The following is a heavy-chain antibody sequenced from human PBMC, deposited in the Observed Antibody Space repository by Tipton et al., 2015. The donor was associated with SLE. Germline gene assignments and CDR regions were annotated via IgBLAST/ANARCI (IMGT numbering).Heavy chain of an antibody. CDR1: GGSISSYY. CDR3: ARGRVSSTSCHYFDY. Sequence: TLSLTCTVSGGSISSYYWSWIRQPPGKGLEWIGYIYHSGSTYYNPSLKSRVTISVDRSKNQFSLKLSSVTAADTAVYYCARGRVSSTSCHYFDYWGQGTLVTVSS. J-gene: IGHJ4*02. CDR2: IYHSGST. D-gene: IGHD2-2*01. V-gene: IGHV4-59*12.